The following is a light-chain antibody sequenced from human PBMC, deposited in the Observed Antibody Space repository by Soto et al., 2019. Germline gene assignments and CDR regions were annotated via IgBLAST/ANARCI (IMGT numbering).Light chain of an antibody. CDR2: EGS. Sequence: QSALTQPASVSGSPGQSITISCTGTSSDVGSYNLVSWYQQHPGKAPKLMIYEGSKRPSGVSNRFSGSKSGNTASLTISGLQAEDEADYYCCSYVGSSTLVFGTGTKVTAL. V-gene: IGLV2-23*03. CDR1: SSDVGSYNL. J-gene: IGLJ1*01. CDR3: CSYVGSSTLV.